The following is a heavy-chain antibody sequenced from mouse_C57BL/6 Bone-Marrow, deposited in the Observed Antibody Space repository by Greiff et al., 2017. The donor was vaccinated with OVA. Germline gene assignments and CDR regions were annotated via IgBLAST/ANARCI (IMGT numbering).Heavy chain of an antibody. V-gene: IGHV1-81*01. Sequence: VQLQQSGAELARPGASVKLSCKASGYTFTSYGISWVKQSTGQGLEWIGEIYPRSGNTYYNEKFKGKATLTADKSSSTAYMELRSLTSEDSAVYFCAREGYDGSYYFDYWGQGTTLTVSS. J-gene: IGHJ2*01. CDR3: AREGYDGSYYFDY. CDR1: GYTFTSYG. CDR2: IYPRSGNT. D-gene: IGHD2-3*01.